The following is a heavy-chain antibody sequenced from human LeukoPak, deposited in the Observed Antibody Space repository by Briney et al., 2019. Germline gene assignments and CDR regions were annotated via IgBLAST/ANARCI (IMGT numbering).Heavy chain of an antibody. Sequence: VWSLRLSCAASGFTVSNNYMSWVRQAPGKGLEWVSVIYSGGSTYYADSVKGRFTISRDNSKNTLYLQMNSLRAEDTAVYYCARDGHGGSYPFDYWGQGTLVTVSS. CDR3: ARDGHGGSYPFDY. D-gene: IGHD1-26*01. V-gene: IGHV3-53*01. CDR1: GFTVSNNY. J-gene: IGHJ4*02. CDR2: IYSGGST.